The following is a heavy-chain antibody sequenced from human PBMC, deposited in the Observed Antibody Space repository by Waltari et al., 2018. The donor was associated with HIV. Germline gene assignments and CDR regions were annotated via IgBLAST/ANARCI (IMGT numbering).Heavy chain of an antibody. V-gene: IGHV5-51*01. J-gene: IGHJ1*01. CDR3: ARQRESRLDD. CDR1: GYTFPDHW. D-gene: IGHD1-1*01. Sequence: EVRLEQSGAEVKTSGEPLKISGTASGYTFPDHWIGWVRQMPGKGLEGMGIIYPDDSDARYSPSFQGHVTFSVDKSTDTAYVQWTTVRTSDTATYYCARQRESRLDDWGQGTLVTVSS. CDR2: IYPDDSDA.